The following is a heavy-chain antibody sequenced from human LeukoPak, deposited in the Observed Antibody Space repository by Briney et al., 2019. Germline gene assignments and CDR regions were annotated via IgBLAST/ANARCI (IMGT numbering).Heavy chain of an antibody. CDR2: ISWNSDKI. J-gene: IGHJ6*03. Sequence: PGGSLRLSCAASRFTFDDYAMHWVRQAPGKGLEWVSGISWNSDKIGYADSVKGRFTISRDNAKNSLYLQMNSLRPEDTALYYCAKGGIHRGYYFYYMDVWGKGTTVTISS. CDR1: RFTFDDYA. D-gene: IGHD2/OR15-2a*01. CDR3: AKGGIHRGYYFYYMDV. V-gene: IGHV3-9*01.